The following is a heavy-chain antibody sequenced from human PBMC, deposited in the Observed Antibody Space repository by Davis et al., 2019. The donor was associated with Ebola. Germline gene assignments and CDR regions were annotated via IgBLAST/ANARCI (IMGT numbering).Heavy chain of an antibody. J-gene: IGHJ4*02. CDR1: GFTVSDYW. CDR3: ARKTYFDY. Sequence: PGGSLRLSCAASGFTVSDYWMTWVRQPPGKGLEWVANIKQDGSEKYYVDSVKGRFTISRDNSKNTLYLQMNSLRAEDTAVYYCARKTYFDYWGQGTLVTVSS. V-gene: IGHV3-7*01. CDR2: IKQDGSEK.